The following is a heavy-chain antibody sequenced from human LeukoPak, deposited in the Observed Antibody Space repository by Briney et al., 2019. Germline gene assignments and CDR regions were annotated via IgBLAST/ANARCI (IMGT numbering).Heavy chain of an antibody. CDR2: ISGGGGST. J-gene: IGHJ4*02. D-gene: IGHD1-26*01. CDR3: AKGGKWDVTPFDY. Sequence: GGSLRLSCAASGFTFTSYSMNGVRQAPGKGLEWVSTISGGGGSTYYADSVKGRFTISRDNSKNTLYLQVNSLRAEDTAVYYCAKGGKWDVTPFDYWGQGTLVTVSS. CDR1: GFTFTSYS. V-gene: IGHV3-23*01.